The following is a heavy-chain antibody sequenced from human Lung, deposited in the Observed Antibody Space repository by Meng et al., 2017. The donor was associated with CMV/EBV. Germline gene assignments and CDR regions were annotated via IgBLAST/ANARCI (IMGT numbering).Heavy chain of an antibody. CDR2: FGSSGNTI. CDR1: GFTFSDYY. CDR3: ARVDILTGYFGLYYHGMDV. V-gene: IGHV3-11*01. D-gene: IGHD3-9*01. Sequence: GESXKISXATSGFTFSDYYMSWIRQAPGKGLEWVSTFGSSGNTIYYADSVKGRFTISRDNAKKSVFLQMNSLRAEDTALYYCARVDILTGYFGLYYHGMDVWGQGTXVTVSS. J-gene: IGHJ6*02.